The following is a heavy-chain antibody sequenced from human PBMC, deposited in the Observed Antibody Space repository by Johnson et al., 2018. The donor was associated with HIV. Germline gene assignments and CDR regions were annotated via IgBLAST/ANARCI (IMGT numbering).Heavy chain of an antibody. CDR3: AKDSQWELPDAFDI. D-gene: IGHD1-26*01. Sequence: QVQLVESGGGVVQPGGSLRLSCAASGFTFSSYGMHWVRQAPGKGLEWVAFIRYDGTNKYSADSVKGRISISRDDSKSTRYLQLSRLRGEDPAGYYCAKDSQWELPDAFDIWGQGTMVTVSS. CDR1: GFTFSSYG. V-gene: IGHV3-30*02. J-gene: IGHJ3*02. CDR2: IRYDGTNK.